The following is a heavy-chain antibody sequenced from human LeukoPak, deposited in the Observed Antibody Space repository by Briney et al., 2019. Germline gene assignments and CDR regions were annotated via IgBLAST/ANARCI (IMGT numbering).Heavy chain of an antibody. Sequence: PGGSLRLSCAASGFTFSYHAMTWVRQAPGKGLEWVANIKQDGSEKYYVDSVKGRFTISRDNAKNSLYLQMNSLTAEDTAVYYSARASSGGFHYWGQGTLVTVSS. V-gene: IGHV3-7*03. CDR3: ARASSGGFHY. J-gene: IGHJ4*02. CDR2: IKQDGSEK. D-gene: IGHD2-15*01. CDR1: GFTFSYHA.